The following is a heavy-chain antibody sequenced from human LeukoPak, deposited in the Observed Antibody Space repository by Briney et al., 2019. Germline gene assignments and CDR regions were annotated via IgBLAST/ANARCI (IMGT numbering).Heavy chain of an antibody. CDR3: ASAQGVTAVAFFDY. J-gene: IGHJ4*02. Sequence: QSGGSLRLSCAASGFTFSSYGMHWVRQAPGKGLEWVAFIRYDGSNKYYADSVKGRFTISRDNSKNTLYLQMNSLRAEDTAVYYCASAQGVTAVAFFDYWGQGALVTVSS. CDR2: IRYDGSNK. D-gene: IGHD4-23*01. CDR1: GFTFSSYG. V-gene: IGHV3-30*02.